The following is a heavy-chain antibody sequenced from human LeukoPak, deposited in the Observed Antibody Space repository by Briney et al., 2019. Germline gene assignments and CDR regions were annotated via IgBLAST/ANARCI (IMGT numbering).Heavy chain of an antibody. CDR2: LASDESNK. D-gene: IGHD3-16*01. V-gene: IGHV3-74*01. J-gene: IGHJ4*02. CDR1: GFSFNRYW. CDR3: ARDAGWGRLDS. Sequence: GGSLRLSCAASGFSFNRYWMSWVRQAPGKGLMWVSRLASDESNKIYADSVKGRFLISRDNAKNTLYLQMNSLRVEDTGFYYCARDAGWGRLDSWGQGALVTVSS.